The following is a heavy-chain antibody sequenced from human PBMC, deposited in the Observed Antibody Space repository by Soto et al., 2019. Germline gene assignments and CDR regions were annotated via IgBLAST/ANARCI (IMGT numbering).Heavy chain of an antibody. J-gene: IGHJ6*02. CDR2: IIPIFGTA. Sequence: SVKVSCKASGGTFSSYAISWVRQATGQGLEWMGGIIPIFGTANYAQKFQGRVTITADQSTSTAYMELSSLRSEDTAVYYCPRGMIVVVITTFYYYGMDVWGQGTTVTVSS. D-gene: IGHD3-22*01. CDR1: GGTFSSYA. CDR3: PRGMIVVVITTFYYYGMDV. V-gene: IGHV1-69*13.